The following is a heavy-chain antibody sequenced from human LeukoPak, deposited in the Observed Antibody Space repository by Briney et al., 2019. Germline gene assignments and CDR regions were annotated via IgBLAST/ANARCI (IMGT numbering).Heavy chain of an antibody. D-gene: IGHD3-16*01. CDR1: GFAFDEYA. Sequence: SLRLSCAASGFAFDEYAMHWVRQAPGKGLEWVSGISRNGINIGYADSVKGRFTISRDNAKTSLYLQMNSLRTEDTALYYCADSVFGGPSSWGQGALVIVSS. CDR3: ADSVFGGPSS. CDR2: ISRNGINI. V-gene: IGHV3-9*01. J-gene: IGHJ4*02.